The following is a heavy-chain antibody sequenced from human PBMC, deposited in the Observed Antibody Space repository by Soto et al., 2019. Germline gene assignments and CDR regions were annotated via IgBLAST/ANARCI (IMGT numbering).Heavy chain of an antibody. Sequence: QVQLVQSGAEVKKPGASVKVSCKASGYTFTGHYMHWVRQAPGPGLEWMGWINPNSGGTNYAQKFQGRVTMTRDTSISTAYMELSRLRSDDTAVYYCARESTGVVVVAATYYALDYCGQGTLVTVSS. CDR3: ARESTGVVVVAATYYALDY. J-gene: IGHJ4*02. D-gene: IGHD2-15*01. CDR2: INPNSGGT. CDR1: GYTFTGHY. V-gene: IGHV1-2*02.